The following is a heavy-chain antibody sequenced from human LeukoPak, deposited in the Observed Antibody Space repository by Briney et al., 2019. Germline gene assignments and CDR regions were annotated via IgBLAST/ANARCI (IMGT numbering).Heavy chain of an antibody. J-gene: IGHJ5*02. Sequence: SQTLSLTCAVSGGSISSGGYSWSWIRQPPGKGLEWIGYIYHSGSTYYNPSLKSRVTISVDRSKNQFSLKLSSVTAADTAVYYCARDKAGPGAMEAHWFDPWGQGTLVTVSS. CDR3: ARDKAGPGAMEAHWFDP. D-gene: IGHD3-10*01. V-gene: IGHV4-30-2*01. CDR2: IYHSGST. CDR1: GGSISSGGYS.